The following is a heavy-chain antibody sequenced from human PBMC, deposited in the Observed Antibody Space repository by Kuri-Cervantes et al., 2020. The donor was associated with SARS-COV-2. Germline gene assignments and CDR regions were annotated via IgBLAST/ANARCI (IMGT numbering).Heavy chain of an antibody. Sequence: ASVKVSCKASGYTFTGYYMHWVRQAPGQGLEWMGWINPNSGGTNYAQKFQGRVTMTRDTSISTAYMELSGLRSDDTAVYYCARGYTIFGVVGYFDLWGRGTLVTVSS. V-gene: IGHV1-2*02. CDR2: INPNSGGT. D-gene: IGHD3-3*01. CDR3: ARGYTIFGVVGYFDL. J-gene: IGHJ2*01. CDR1: GYTFTGYY.